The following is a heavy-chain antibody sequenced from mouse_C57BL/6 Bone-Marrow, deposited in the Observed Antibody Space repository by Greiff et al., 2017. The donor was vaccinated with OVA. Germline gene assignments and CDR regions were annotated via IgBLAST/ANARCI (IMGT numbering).Heavy chain of an antibody. D-gene: IGHD1-1*01. CDR1: GYSFTDYN. J-gene: IGHJ3*01. CDR3: ARSHYYGSSYFAY. CDR2: INPNYGTT. V-gene: IGHV1-39*01. Sequence: LVEPGASVKISCKASGYSFTDYNMNWVKQSNGKSLEWIGVINPNYGTTSYNQKFKGKATLTVDQSSSTAYMQLNSLTSEDSAVYYCARSHYYGSSYFAYWGQGTLVTVSA.